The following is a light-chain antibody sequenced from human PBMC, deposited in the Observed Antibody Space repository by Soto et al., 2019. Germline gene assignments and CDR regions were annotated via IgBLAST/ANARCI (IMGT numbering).Light chain of an antibody. CDR3: QQYERSPTT. Sequence: EIVLTQSPATLSLSPGERATLSCRASQSVNSTYSAWYQQKPGQAPSLLIYGESRSATGIPDRFSGSGSGTDFNLTISSLEPEDVAVYYCQQYERSPTTFGGGTKVEIK. J-gene: IGKJ4*01. V-gene: IGKV3-20*01. CDR2: GES. CDR1: QSVNSTY.